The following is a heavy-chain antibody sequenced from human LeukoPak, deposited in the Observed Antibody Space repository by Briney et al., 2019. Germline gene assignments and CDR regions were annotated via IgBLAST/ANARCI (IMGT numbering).Heavy chain of an antibody. CDR2: INSDGSNT. V-gene: IGHV3-74*01. CDR1: GFTFSNYW. Sequence: GGSLRLSCAASGFTFSNYWMHWVRQAPGKGLVWVSRINSDGSNTNYADSVKGRFTISRDNAKNTLYLQMNSLRAEDTAVYYCARTGLSSSGYYSFDYWGQGTLVPVSS. J-gene: IGHJ4*02. CDR3: ARTGLSSSGYYSFDY. D-gene: IGHD3-22*01.